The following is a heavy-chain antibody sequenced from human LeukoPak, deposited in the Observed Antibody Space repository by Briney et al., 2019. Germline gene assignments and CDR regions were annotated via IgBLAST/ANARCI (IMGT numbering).Heavy chain of an antibody. CDR1: GFTFSSYG. CDR2: IRYDGSNK. D-gene: IGHD2-2*01. Sequence: PGGSLRLSCAASGFTFSSYGMHWVRQAPGKGLEWVAFIRYDGSNKYYADSVKGRFTLSRDNSKNTLYLQMNSLRAEDTAVYYCAKGDRLGYCSSTSCFGHGDYWGQGTLVTVSS. J-gene: IGHJ4*02. V-gene: IGHV3-30*02. CDR3: AKGDRLGYCSSTSCFGHGDY.